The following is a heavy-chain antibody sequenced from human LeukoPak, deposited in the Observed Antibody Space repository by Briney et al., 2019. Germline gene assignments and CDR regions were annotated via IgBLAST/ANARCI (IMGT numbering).Heavy chain of an antibody. CDR3: ATSPGTTGTT. V-gene: IGHV4-59*08. CDR1: GGSISSYY. J-gene: IGHJ4*02. CDR2: IYYSGST. Sequence: KPSETLSLTCTVSGGSISSYYWSWIRQPPGMGLEWIGNIYYSGSTNYNPSLTSRVTMSVDTSRNQFSLKLSSVTAADTAVYYCATSPGTTGTTWGQGILVIVSS. D-gene: IGHD1-1*01.